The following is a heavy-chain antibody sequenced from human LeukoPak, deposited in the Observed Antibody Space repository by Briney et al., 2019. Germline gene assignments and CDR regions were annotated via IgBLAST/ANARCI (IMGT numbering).Heavy chain of an antibody. CDR3: ARGIAAAINAFDI. CDR1: GFTFSNYG. Sequence: GGSLRLSCAASGFTFSNYGMHWVRQAPGKGLEWVAFIRYDGSNKYYADSVKGRFTISRDNSKNTLYLQMNSLRAEDTAVYYCARGIAAAINAFDIWGQGTMVTVSS. CDR2: IRYDGSNK. J-gene: IGHJ3*02. V-gene: IGHV3-30*02. D-gene: IGHD6-13*01.